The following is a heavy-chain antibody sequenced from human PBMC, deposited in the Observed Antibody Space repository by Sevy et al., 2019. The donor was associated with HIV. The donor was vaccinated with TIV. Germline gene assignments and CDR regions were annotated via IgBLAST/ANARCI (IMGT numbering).Heavy chain of an antibody. D-gene: IGHD3-10*01. J-gene: IGHJ4*02. V-gene: IGHV3-15*01. CDR3: TTGIYGLDY. Sequence: GGSLRLSCAASGFTFSNAWMSWVRQAPGKGLEWVGRIKRKTDGGTTDYAAPVKGRFTISRDDSKNTLYLQMNSLKTEDTAVYYCTTGIYGLDYWGQGTLVTVSS. CDR2: IKRKTDGGTT. CDR1: GFTFSNAW.